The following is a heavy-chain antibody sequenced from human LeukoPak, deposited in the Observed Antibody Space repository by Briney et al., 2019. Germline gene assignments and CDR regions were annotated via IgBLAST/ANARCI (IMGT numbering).Heavy chain of an antibody. J-gene: IGHJ4*02. CDR2: ISNDGRAM. CDR3: ARAESGSYGFWDS. CDR1: GFTFSSYS. D-gene: IGHD1-26*01. V-gene: IGHV3-21*01. Sequence: PGGSLRLSCAASGFTFSSYSMNWVRQAPGKGLEWVASISNDGRAMYYGDSVKGRFTISRDNAKESLYLQMISLRAEDTAVYYCARAESGSYGFWDSWGQGTLVTVSS.